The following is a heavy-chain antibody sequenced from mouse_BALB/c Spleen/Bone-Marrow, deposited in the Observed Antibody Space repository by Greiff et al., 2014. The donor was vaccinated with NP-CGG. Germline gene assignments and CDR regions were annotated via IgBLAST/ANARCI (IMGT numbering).Heavy chain of an antibody. D-gene: IGHD1-1*01. Sequence: VQLQQPGPELVKPGASVKMSCKASGYTFTSYVMHWVKQKPGQGLEWIGYINPYNDGTKYNEKFKGKATMTSDKSSSTAYMELSSLTSEDSAVYYCARYPDYYSSSYAMDYWGQGTSVTVSS. CDR3: ARYPDYYSSSYAMDY. J-gene: IGHJ4*01. CDR1: GYTFTSYV. CDR2: INPYNDGT. V-gene: IGHV1-14*01.